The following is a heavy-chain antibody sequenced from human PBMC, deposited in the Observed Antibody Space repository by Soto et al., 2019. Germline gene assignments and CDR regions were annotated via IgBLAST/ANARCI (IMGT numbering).Heavy chain of an antibody. Sequence: SETLSLTCTVSGGSISRYYWSWIRQPPGKGLEWIGYIYYSGSTNYNPSLKSRVTISVDTSKNQFSLKLSSVTAADTAVYYCAMRRDGYNYYVFDYWGQGTLVTVSS. CDR2: IYYSGST. D-gene: IGHD5-12*01. CDR1: GGSISRYY. V-gene: IGHV4-59*08. CDR3: AMRRDGYNYYVFDY. J-gene: IGHJ4*02.